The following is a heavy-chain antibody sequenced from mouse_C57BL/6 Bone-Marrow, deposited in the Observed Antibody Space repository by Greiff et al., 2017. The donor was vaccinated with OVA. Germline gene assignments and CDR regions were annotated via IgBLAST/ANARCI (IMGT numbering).Heavy chain of an antibody. CDR3: ARRDGYYLYYFDY. Sequence: VKLVESGPELVKPGASVKISCKASGYAFSSSWMNWVKQRPGKGLEWIGRIYPGDGDTNYNGKFKGKATLTADKSSSTAYMQLSSLTSEDSAVYFCARRDGYYLYYFDYWGQGTTLTVSS. V-gene: IGHV1-82*01. CDR2: IYPGDGDT. J-gene: IGHJ2*01. CDR1: GYAFSSSW. D-gene: IGHD2-3*01.